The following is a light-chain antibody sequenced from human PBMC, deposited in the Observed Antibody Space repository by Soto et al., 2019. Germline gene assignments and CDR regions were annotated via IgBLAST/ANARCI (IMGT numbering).Light chain of an antibody. Sequence: DIQMTQSPSSLSTSVGDRVTITCRASQGISTFLNWYQQKPGKAPKRLIYAASSLQSGVPSRFSGSGYGTEFTLTISSLQPEDFATYYCLQHNSYPHTFGGGTKVEIK. CDR1: QGISTF. CDR3: LQHNSYPHT. CDR2: AAS. V-gene: IGKV1-17*01. J-gene: IGKJ4*01.